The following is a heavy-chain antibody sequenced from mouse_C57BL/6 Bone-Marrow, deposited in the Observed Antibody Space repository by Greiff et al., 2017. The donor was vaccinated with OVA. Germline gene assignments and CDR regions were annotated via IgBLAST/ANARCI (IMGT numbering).Heavy chain of an antibody. CDR2: ISYDGSN. D-gene: IGHD1-1*01. V-gene: IGHV3-6*01. J-gene: IGHJ1*03. CDR3: ARGGYYGSSPPWYFDV. Sequence: DVKLQESGPGLVKPSQSLSLTCSVTGYSITSGYYWNWIRQFPGNKLEWMGYISYDGSNNYNPSLKNRISITRDTSKNQFFLKLNSVTTEDTATYYCARGGYYGSSPPWYFDVWGTGTTVTVSS. CDR1: GYSITSGYY.